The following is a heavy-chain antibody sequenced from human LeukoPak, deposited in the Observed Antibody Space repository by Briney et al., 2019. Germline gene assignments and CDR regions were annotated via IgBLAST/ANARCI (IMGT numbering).Heavy chain of an antibody. CDR3: ARRGGGPYYFDY. Sequence: SETLSLTCTVSGYSISSGYYWGWIRQPPGKGLEWIGSIYHSGSTYYNPSLKSRVTISVDTSKNQFSLKLSSVTAADTAVYYCARRGGGPYYFDYWGQGTLVTVSS. CDR1: GYSISSGYY. D-gene: IGHD3-10*01. CDR2: IYHSGST. J-gene: IGHJ4*02. V-gene: IGHV4-38-2*02.